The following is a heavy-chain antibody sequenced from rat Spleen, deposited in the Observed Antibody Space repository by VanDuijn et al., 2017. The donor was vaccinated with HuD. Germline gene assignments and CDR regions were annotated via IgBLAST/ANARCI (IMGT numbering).Heavy chain of an antibody. Sequence: EVQLVESGGGLVQPGRSLKLSCAASGFTFSDCYMAWVRQAPTKGLEWVATISYDESSTYYRDSVKGRFTISRDNAKNTLYLQMDSLRSEDTATYYCARAERDDYYDGSYYYAFAYWGQGTLVTVSS. CDR1: GFTFSDCY. CDR2: ISYDESST. D-gene: IGHD1-12*02. V-gene: IGHV5-7*01. J-gene: IGHJ3*01. CDR3: ARAERDDYYDGSYYYAFAY.